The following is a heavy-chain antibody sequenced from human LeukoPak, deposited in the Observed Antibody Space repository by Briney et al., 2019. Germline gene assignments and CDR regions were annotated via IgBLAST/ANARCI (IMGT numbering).Heavy chain of an antibody. CDR1: GYTLTSYG. CDR3: ARDNSGSYSDAFDI. V-gene: IGHV1-18*01. J-gene: IGHJ3*02. CDR2: ISAYNGNT. Sequence: ASVKVSCKASGYTLTSYGISWVRQAPGQGLEWMGWISAYNGNTNYAQKLQGRVTMTTDTSTSTAYMELRSLRSDDTAVYYCARDNSGSYSDAFDIWGQGTMVTVSS. D-gene: IGHD1-26*01.